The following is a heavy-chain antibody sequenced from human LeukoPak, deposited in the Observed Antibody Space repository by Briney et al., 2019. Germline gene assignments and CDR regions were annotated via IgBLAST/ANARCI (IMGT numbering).Heavy chain of an antibody. V-gene: IGHV4-4*07. CDR1: GGSISSYY. Sequence: PSEALSLTCTVSGGSISSYYWSWIRQPAGKGLEWIGRIYTSGSTNYNPSLKSRVTISVDTSKNQFSLKLSSVTAADTAVYYCARSRVAGTPFDYWGQGTLVTVSS. CDR2: IYTSGST. CDR3: ARSRVAGTPFDY. D-gene: IGHD6-19*01. J-gene: IGHJ4*02.